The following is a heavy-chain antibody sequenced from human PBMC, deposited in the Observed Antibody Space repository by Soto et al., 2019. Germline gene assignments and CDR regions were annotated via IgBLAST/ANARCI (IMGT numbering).Heavy chain of an antibody. CDR1: GFSLSTSGVG. Sequence: QITLKESGPTLVKPTQTLTLTCTFSGFSLSTSGVGVGWIRQPPGKALEWLALIYWNDDKRYSPSLKSRLTITKDTSKNQVVLTMTNMDPVDTATYYCAHSNFPRIAAAGANWFDPWGQGTLVTVSS. CDR3: AHSNFPRIAAAGANWFDP. V-gene: IGHV2-5*01. CDR2: IYWNDDK. J-gene: IGHJ5*02. D-gene: IGHD6-13*01.